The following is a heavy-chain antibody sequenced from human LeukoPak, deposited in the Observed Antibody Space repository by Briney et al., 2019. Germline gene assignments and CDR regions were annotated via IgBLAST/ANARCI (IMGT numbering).Heavy chain of an antibody. CDR2: IYHSAST. D-gene: IGHD1-26*01. CDR3: ARDNSGSYHDAFDI. J-gene: IGHJ3*02. CDR1: GGSISSYY. V-gene: IGHV4-38-2*02. Sequence: PSQTLSLTCTVSGGSISSYYWGWIRQPPGKGLEWRGSIYHSASTYYNPSLKSRVTISVDTSKNQFSLKLSSVTAADTAVYYCARDNSGSYHDAFDIWGQGTMVTVSS.